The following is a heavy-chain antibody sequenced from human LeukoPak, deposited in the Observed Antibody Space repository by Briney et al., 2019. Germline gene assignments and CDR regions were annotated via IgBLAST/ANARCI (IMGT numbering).Heavy chain of an antibody. CDR3: ARGKALHTYYDYVWGSYRYTGYFDY. J-gene: IGHJ4*02. CDR2: ISYDGSNK. D-gene: IGHD3-16*02. CDR1: GFTFSTYA. Sequence: GGSLRLSCSGSGFTFSTYAMHWVRQAPGKGLEWVAVISYDGSNKYYADSVKGRFTISRDNSKNTLYLQMNSLRAEDTAVYYCARGKALHTYYDYVWGSYRYTGYFDYWGQGTLVTVSS. V-gene: IGHV3-30-3*01.